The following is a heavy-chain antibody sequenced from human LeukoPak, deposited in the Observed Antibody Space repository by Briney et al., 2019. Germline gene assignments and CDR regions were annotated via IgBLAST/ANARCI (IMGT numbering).Heavy chain of an antibody. D-gene: IGHD3-10*01. V-gene: IGHV5-51*01. CDR3: ASRGLGYYCDSGSYQRGDAFDI. J-gene: IGHJ3*02. Sequence: GESLKISCKGSGYSFTSYWIGCVRQMPGKGLEWMGIIYPGDSDTRYSPSFQGQVTISADKSISTAYLQWSSLKASDTAMYYCASRGLGYYCDSGSYQRGDAFDIWGQGTMVTVSS. CDR2: IYPGDSDT. CDR1: GYSFTSYW.